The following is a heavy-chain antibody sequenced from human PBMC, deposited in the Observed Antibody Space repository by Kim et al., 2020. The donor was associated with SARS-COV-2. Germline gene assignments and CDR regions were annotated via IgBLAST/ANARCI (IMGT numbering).Heavy chain of an antibody. J-gene: IGHJ4*02. CDR3: ANFALSGSYYIGFDY. V-gene: IGHV3-30*02. Sequence: DPLKGPLTISRDNSKTTLYLQMNSLPTEDTAVYYCANFALSGSYYIGFDYWGQGTLVTVSS. D-gene: IGHD3-10*01.